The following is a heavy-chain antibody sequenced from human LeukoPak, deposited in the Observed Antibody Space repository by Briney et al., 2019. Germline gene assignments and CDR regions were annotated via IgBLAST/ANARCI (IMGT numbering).Heavy chain of an antibody. CDR3: AREGGYDSSGLNWFDP. V-gene: IGHV1-2*02. Sequence: ASVKVSCKASGYTFTGYYMHWVRQAPGQGLEWMGWINPNSGGTNYAQKFQGRVTMTRDTSISTAYMELSRLRSDDTAVYYCAREGGYDSSGLNWFDPWGQGTLVTVSS. CDR2: INPNSGGT. CDR1: GYTFTGYY. D-gene: IGHD3-22*01. J-gene: IGHJ5*02.